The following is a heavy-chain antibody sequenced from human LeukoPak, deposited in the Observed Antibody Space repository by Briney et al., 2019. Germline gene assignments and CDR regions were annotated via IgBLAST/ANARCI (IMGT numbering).Heavy chain of an antibody. J-gene: IGHJ4*02. D-gene: IGHD2-15*01. Sequence: PSETLSLTCAVYGGSLSGYYWSWIRQPPGKGLEWIGEINRSGNTNYNPSLKSRVTMSVDMSKNHFSLKLTSVTAADTAVYYCARECPESRCWSWGQGTLVTVSS. CDR2: INRSGNT. CDR1: GGSLSGYY. CDR3: ARECPESRCWS. V-gene: IGHV4-34*01.